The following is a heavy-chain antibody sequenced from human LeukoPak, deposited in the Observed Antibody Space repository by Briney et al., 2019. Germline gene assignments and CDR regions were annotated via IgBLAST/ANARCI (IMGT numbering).Heavy chain of an antibody. Sequence: PGGSLRPSCAASGFTFSSYAMHWVRQAPGKGLEWVAVISYDGSNKYHADSVKGRFTTSRDNAKNSLYLQMNSLRAEDTAVYYCARDGVAGFDYWGQGTLVTVSS. V-gene: IGHV3-30-3*01. CDR2: ISYDGSNK. D-gene: IGHD6-19*01. CDR1: GFTFSSYA. J-gene: IGHJ4*02. CDR3: ARDGVAGFDY.